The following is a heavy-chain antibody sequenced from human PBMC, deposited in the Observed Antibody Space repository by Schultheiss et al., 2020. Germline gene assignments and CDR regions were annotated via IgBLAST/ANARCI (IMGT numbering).Heavy chain of an antibody. CDR3: AVAYCGGDCYPYYFDY. CDR2: INHSGST. V-gene: IGHV4-34*01. J-gene: IGHJ4*02. D-gene: IGHD2-21*02. Sequence: GSLRLSCAVYGGSFSGYYWSWIRQPPGKGLEWIGEINHSGSTNYNPSLKSRVTISVDTSKNQFSLKLSSVTAADTAVYYCAVAYCGGDCYPYYFDYWGQGTLVTVSS. CDR1: GGSFSGYY.